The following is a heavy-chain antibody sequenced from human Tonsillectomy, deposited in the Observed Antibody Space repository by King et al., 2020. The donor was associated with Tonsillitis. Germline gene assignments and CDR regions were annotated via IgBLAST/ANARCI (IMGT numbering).Heavy chain of an antibody. CDR3: ARGWFGEDYYYYGMDV. D-gene: IGHD3-10*01. CDR1: GGYISSFY. J-gene: IGHJ6*02. V-gene: IGHV4-59*01. CDR2: IFYSGNS. Sequence: LQLQESGPGLVKPSETLSLTCTVSGGYISSFYWSWIRQPPGKGLEWIGYIFYSGNSNYKPSLKSRVTMSVDTSKNQFSLKQSSVTAADTAVYYCARGWFGEDYYYYGMDVWGQGTTVTVSS.